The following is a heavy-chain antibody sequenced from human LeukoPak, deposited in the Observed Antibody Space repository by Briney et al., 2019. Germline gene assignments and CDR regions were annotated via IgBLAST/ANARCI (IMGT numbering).Heavy chain of an antibody. CDR1: GFTFSSYW. V-gene: IGHV3-7*05. D-gene: IGHD4-17*01. CDR2: IGPDGSEK. Sequence: PGGSLRLSCAASGFTFSSYWMSWVRQAPGKGLEWVANIGPDGSEKYYADSVKGRFTICRDNAKNSLCLQMNSLGAEDTARYYCARGSSTLTRHLDYWGQGTPVTVSS. CDR3: ARGSSTLTRHLDY. J-gene: IGHJ4*02.